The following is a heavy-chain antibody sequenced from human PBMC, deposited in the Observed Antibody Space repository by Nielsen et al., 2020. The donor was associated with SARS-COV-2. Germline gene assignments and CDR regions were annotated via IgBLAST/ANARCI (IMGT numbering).Heavy chain of an antibody. CDR3: TAPRGVYCIRSSCYAEAFDI. V-gene: IGHV3-73*01. J-gene: IGHJ3*02. CDR1: GFTFSGSP. Sequence: GESLKISCAASGFTFSGSPLHWVRQASGKRLEWVGHIKSEVNSYATAYAGTVQGGFAISRDDSKDTAYLQMNSLKIDDTAMYYCTAPRGVYCIRSSCYAEAFDIWGQGTMVTVSS. D-gene: IGHD2-2*01. CDR2: IKSEVNSYAT.